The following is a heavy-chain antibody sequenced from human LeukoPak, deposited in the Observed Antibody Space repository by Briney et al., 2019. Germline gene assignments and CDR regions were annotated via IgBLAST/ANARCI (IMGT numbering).Heavy chain of an antibody. J-gene: IGHJ4*02. D-gene: IGHD3-10*01. CDR3: ACTMVRGVIKYY. CDR1: GFTFSSYW. Sequence: GGSLRLSCAASGFTFSSYWMHWVRQAPGKGLVWVSRINSDGSSTSYADPVKGRFTISRDNAKNTLYLQMNSLRAEDTAVYYCACTMVRGVIKYYWGQGTLVTVSS. V-gene: IGHV3-74*01. CDR2: INSDGSST.